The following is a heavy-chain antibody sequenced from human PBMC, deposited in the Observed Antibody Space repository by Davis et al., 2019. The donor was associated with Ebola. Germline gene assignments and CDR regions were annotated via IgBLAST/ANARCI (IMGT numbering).Heavy chain of an antibody. Sequence: AASVKVSCKASGFTFTSSAMQWVRQARGQRLEWIGWIVVGSGNTNYAQKFQERVTITRDMSTSTAYMELSSLRSEDTAVYYCAAGYQLLSILGYYYYGMDVWGQGTTVTVSS. CDR3: AAGYQLLSILGYYYYGMDV. V-gene: IGHV1-58*02. CDR2: IVVGSGNT. D-gene: IGHD2-2*01. CDR1: GFTFTSSA. J-gene: IGHJ6*02.